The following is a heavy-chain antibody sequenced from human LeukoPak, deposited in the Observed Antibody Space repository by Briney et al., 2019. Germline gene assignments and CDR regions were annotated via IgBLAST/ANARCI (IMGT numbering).Heavy chain of an antibody. V-gene: IGHV1-69*04. D-gene: IGHD6-13*01. CDR1: GGTFSSYA. CDR3: ARDGAAAGLGDY. CDR2: IIPILGIA. J-gene: IGHJ4*02. Sequence: SVKVSCKASGGTFSSYAISWVRQAPGQGLEWMGRIIPILGIANYAQKFQGRVTITADKSTSTAYMELSSLRSEDTAVYYCARDGAAAGLGDYWGQGTLVTVSS.